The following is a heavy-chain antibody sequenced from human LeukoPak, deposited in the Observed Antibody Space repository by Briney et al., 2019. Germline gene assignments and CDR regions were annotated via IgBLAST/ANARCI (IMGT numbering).Heavy chain of an antibody. CDR3: ARGYNYGAHYWFDY. D-gene: IGHD5-18*01. CDR1: DGSINIYY. J-gene: IGHJ4*02. V-gene: IGHV4-59*01. Sequence: SETLSLTCTVSDGSINIYYWSWIRQAPGKGLEWIGYIYNSGSTNYNPSLGRRVTISMDTSKKQFSLRLTSVAAADTAMYYCARGYNYGAHYWFDYWGQGTLVTVSS. CDR2: IYNSGST.